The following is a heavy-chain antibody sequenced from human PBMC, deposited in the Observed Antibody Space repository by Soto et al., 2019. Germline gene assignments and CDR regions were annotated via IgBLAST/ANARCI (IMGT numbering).Heavy chain of an antibody. CDR3: ASGSYYEDWYFDL. D-gene: IGHD1-26*01. V-gene: IGHV4-61*01. J-gene: IGHJ2*01. CDR1: GCSVSSGSYY. CDR2: IYYSGST. Sequence: SETLSLTCTVSGCSVSSGSYYWSWIRQPPGKGLEWIGYIYYSGSTNYNPSLKSRVTISVDTSKNQFSLKLSSVTAADTAVYYCASGSYYEDWYFDLWGRGTLVTVSS.